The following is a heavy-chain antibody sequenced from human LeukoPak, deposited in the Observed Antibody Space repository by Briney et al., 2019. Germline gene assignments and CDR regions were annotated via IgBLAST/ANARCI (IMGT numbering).Heavy chain of an antibody. J-gene: IGHJ3*02. V-gene: IGHV4-38-2*01. D-gene: IGHD3-3*01. CDR3: ARRRGTPYYDFWSGYYDGHSDAFDI. CDR1: GYSISSGYY. CDR2: IYHSGST. Sequence: PSETLSLTCAVSGYSISSGYYWGWIRQPPGKGLEWIGSIYHSGSTYYNPSLKSRVTISVDTSENQFSLKLSSVTAADTAVYYCARRRGTPYYDFWSGYYDGHSDAFDIWGQGTMVTVSS.